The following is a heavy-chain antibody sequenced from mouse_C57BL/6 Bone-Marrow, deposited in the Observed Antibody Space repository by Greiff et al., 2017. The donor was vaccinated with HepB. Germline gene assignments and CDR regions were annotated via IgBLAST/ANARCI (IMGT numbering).Heavy chain of an antibody. D-gene: IGHD1-1*01. V-gene: IGHV1-64*01. CDR1: GYTFTSYW. J-gene: IGHJ2*01. CDR2: IHPNSGST. CDR3: ARWDTTVYFDY. Sequence: HVQLQQPGAELVKPGASVKLSCKASGYTFTSYWMHWVKQRPGQGLEWIGMIHPNSGSTNYNEKFKSKATLTVDKSSSTAYMQLSSLTSEDSAVYYCARWDTTVYFDYWGQGTTLTVSS.